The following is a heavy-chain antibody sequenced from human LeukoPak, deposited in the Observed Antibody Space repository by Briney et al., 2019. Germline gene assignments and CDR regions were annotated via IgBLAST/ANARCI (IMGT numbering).Heavy chain of an antibody. J-gene: IGHJ6*03. Sequence: SETLSLTCAVYGGSFSGYYWSWIRQPPGKGLEWIGSIYHSGSTYYNPSLKSRVTISVDTSKNQFSLKLSSVTAADTAVYYCARECPPYYYYMDVWGKGTTVTVSS. CDR2: IYHSGST. CDR3: ARECPPYYYYMDV. V-gene: IGHV4-34*01. CDR1: GGSFSGYY.